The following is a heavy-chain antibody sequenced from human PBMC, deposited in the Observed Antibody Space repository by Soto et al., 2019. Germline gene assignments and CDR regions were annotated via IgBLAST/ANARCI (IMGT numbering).Heavy chain of an antibody. CDR1: GFSFTNAW. D-gene: IGHD2-15*01. CDR3: ICGSSPMLRVIGDD. V-gene: IGHV3-15*01. CDR2: IKRKNDGGTA. J-gene: IGHJ4*02. Sequence: PGGSLRLSCAASGFSFTNAWMSWVRQAPGKGLEWVGRIKRKNDGGTADYAAPVKGRFTISRDDSKNTLYLQMNSLKTEDTAVYYGICGSSPMLRVIGDDWGQGTLVPV.